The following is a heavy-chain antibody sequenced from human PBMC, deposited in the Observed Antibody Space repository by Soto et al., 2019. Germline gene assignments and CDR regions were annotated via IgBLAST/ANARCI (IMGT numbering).Heavy chain of an antibody. V-gene: IGHV1-18*04. D-gene: IGHD2-2*01. CDR2: ISGKNGNT. J-gene: IGHJ6*02. CDR1: GYTFISHG. CDR3: ARVSSSILVVPDYGMDV. Sequence: QVQLVQSGAEVKKPGASVKVSCKASGYTFISHGMSWVRQAPGQGLEWMGWISGKNGNTKFAQKFQGRVTLTTDTSTSTAYMEVRSLRTDDTAVYYCARVSSSILVVPDYGMDVWGQGTTVTVSS.